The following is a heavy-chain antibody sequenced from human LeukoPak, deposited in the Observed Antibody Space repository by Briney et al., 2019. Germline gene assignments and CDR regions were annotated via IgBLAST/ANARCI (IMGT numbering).Heavy chain of an antibody. CDR1: GFTFSSYS. V-gene: IGHV3-21*01. J-gene: IGHJ6*04. Sequence: GGSLRLSCAASGFTFSSYSMNWVRQAPGKGLEWVSSISSSSSYIYYTDSVKGRFTISRDNAKNSLYLQMNSLRAEDTAVYYCAELGITMVGGVWGKGTTVTISS. CDR3: AELGITMVGGV. CDR2: ISSSSSYI. D-gene: IGHD3-10*02.